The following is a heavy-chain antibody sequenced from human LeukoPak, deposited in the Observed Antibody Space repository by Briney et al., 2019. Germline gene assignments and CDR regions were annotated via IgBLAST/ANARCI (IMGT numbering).Heavy chain of an antibody. CDR3: AKDYFNFQFLPFDS. Sequence: SETLSLTCAVYGGSFSGYYWSWIRQPPGKGLEWIGEINHSGSTNYNPSLKSRVTISVDTSKNQFSLKLSSVTAADTAIYYCAKDYFNFQFLPFDSWGQGTLVAVSS. D-gene: IGHD3-10*01. CDR1: GGSFSGYY. V-gene: IGHV4-34*01. CDR2: INHSGST. J-gene: IGHJ4*02.